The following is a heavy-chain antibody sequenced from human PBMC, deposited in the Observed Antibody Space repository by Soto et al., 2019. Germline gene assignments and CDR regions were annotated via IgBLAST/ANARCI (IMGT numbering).Heavy chain of an antibody. CDR3: ASTYDFWSGYSSKEIDY. J-gene: IGHJ4*02. Sequence: QVQLQQWGAGLLKPSETLSLTCAVYGGSFTGYYWSWIRQPPGEGLEWIGEINHSGSTNYNPSLKSRVTISRDTSKNQFSLKLSSVTAADTAVYYCASTYDFWSGYSSKEIDYWGQGTLVIVSS. CDR2: INHSGST. V-gene: IGHV4-34*01. D-gene: IGHD3-3*01. CDR1: GGSFTGYY.